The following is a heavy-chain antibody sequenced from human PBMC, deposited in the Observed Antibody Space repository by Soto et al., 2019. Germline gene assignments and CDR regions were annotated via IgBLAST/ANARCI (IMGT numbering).Heavy chain of an antibody. V-gene: IGHV4-39*01. D-gene: IGHD4-17*01. J-gene: IGHJ4*02. CDR2: IYYSGST. CDR1: GGSISSSSYY. CDR3: ARLGVTTNY. Sequence: SETLSLTCTVSGGSISSSSYYWGWIRQPPGKGLEWIGSIYYSGSTYYNPSLKSRVTISVDTSKNQFSLKLSSVTAADTAVYYCARLGVTTNYWGQGTLVTVS.